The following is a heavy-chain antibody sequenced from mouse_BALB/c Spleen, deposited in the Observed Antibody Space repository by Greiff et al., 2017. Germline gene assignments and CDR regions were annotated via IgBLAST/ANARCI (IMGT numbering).Heavy chain of an antibody. Sequence: QVQLKESGPGLVAPSQSLSITCTVSGFSLTGYGVNWVRQPPGKGLEWLGMIWGDGSTDYNSALKSRLSISKDNSKGQVFLKMNSLQTDDTARYYCARDLRRHPFAYWGQGTLVTVSA. CDR1: GFSLTGYG. V-gene: IGHV2-6-7*01. D-gene: IGHD1-2*01. CDR2: IWGDGST. J-gene: IGHJ3*01. CDR3: ARDLRRHPFAY.